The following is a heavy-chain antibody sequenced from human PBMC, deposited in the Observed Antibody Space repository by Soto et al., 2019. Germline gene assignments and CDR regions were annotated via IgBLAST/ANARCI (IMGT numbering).Heavy chain of an antibody. CDR1: GFTFSSYG. CDR3: AKDRSYYDSSKPGAFDI. Sequence: GGSLRLSCAASGFTFSSYGMHWVRQAPGKGLEWVAVISYDGSNKYYADSVKGRFTISRDNSKNTLYLQMNSLRAEDTAVYYCAKDRSYYDSSKPGAFDIWGQGTMVTVSS. V-gene: IGHV3-30*18. J-gene: IGHJ3*02. CDR2: ISYDGSNK. D-gene: IGHD3-22*01.